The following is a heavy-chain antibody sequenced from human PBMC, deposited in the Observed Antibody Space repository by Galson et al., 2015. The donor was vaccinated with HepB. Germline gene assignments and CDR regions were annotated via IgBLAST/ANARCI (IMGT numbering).Heavy chain of an antibody. V-gene: IGHV1-2*06. CDR1: GYTFTGYH. CDR3: ARGEDLIVVVPATMDY. Sequence: SVKVSCKASGYTFTGYHIQWVRQAPGQGLEWVGLINPKSGGTKFAQKFQGRVTMTRDSSISTAYIELRSLRSDDTAIYCCARGEDLIVVVPATMDYWGQGTVVTVPS. D-gene: IGHD2-15*01. CDR2: INPKSGGT. J-gene: IGHJ4*02.